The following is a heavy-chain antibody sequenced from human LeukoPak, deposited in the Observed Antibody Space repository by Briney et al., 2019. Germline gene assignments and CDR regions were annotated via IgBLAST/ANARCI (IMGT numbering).Heavy chain of an antibody. CDR3: ARGGYSYGSYGYYGMDV. CDR2: IIPIFGTA. CDR1: GGTFSSYA. D-gene: IGHD5-18*01. J-gene: IGHJ6*02. V-gene: IGHV1-69*13. Sequence: ASVKVSCKASGGTFSSYAISWVRQAPGQGLEWMGGIIPIFGTANYAQKFQGRVTITADESTSTAYMELSSLRSEDTAAYYCARGGYSYGSYGYYGMDVWGQGTTVTVSS.